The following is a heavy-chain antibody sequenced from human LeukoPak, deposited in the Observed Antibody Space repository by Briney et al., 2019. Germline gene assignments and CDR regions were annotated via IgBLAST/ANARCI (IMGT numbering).Heavy chain of an antibody. CDR3: ARTYYDVSTGCPGYYFDY. Sequence: SQTLSLTCTVSGGSISSRGYYWSWIRQHAGKGLEWIGYIYYRGSTYFNPSLKSRITISVDTSKNQFSLTLSSVTAADAAVYFCARTYYDVSTGCPGYYFDYWGQGTLVTVSS. CDR1: GGSISSRGYY. D-gene: IGHD3-9*01. CDR2: IYYRGST. J-gene: IGHJ4*02. V-gene: IGHV4-31*03.